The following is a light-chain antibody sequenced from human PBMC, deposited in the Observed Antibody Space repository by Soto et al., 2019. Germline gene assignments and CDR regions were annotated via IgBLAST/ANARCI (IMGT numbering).Light chain of an antibody. CDR1: SNDVGGYNY. CDR2: EVS. Sequence: QSALTQPASVSGSPGQSITISCTGTSNDVGGYNYVSLYQQHPGKAPKLMIYEVSNWPSGVSNRFSGSKSGNTASLTISGLQAEDEADYYCSSYTNSNTQVFGGWTKVTVL. J-gene: IGLJ3*02. CDR3: SSYTNSNTQV. V-gene: IGLV2-14*01.